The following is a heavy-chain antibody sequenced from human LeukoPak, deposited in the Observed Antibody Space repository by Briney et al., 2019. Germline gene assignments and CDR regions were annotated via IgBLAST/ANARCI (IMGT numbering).Heavy chain of an antibody. Sequence: GGSLRLSCAASGFTFDDYGMSWVRHAPGKGLEWVSGINWNGGSTGYADSVKGRFTISRDNAKNSLYLQMNSLRAEDTALYYCARDLRIQLWTAFDYWGQGTLVTVSS. CDR3: ARDLRIQLWTAFDY. V-gene: IGHV3-20*04. J-gene: IGHJ4*02. CDR1: GFTFDDYG. CDR2: INWNGGST. D-gene: IGHD5-18*01.